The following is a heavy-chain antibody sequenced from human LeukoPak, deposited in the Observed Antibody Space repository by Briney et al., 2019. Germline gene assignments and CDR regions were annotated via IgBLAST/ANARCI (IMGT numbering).Heavy chain of an antibody. Sequence: GASVKVSCKASGGTFSSYAISWVRQAPGQGLEWMGGIIPIFGTANYAQKFQGRVTITADKSTSTAYMELSSLRSEDTAVYYCASPKRWLQSGFYYYMDVWGKGTTVTVSS. D-gene: IGHD5-24*01. CDR2: IIPIFGTA. J-gene: IGHJ6*03. CDR3: ASPKRWLQSGFYYYMDV. V-gene: IGHV1-69*06. CDR1: GGTFSSYA.